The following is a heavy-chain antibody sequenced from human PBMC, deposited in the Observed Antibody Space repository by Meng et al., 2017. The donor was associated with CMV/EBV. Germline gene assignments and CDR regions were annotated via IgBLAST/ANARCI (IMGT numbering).Heavy chain of an antibody. V-gene: IGHV3-30-3*01. Sequence: GESLKISCAASGFTFSSYAMHWVRQAPGKGLEWVAVISYDGSNKYYADSVKGRFTISRDNSKNTLYLQMNSLRAEDTAVYYCAKDQEGNPYSSSLGGGGMDVWGQGTTVTVSS. CDR2: ISYDGSNK. D-gene: IGHD6-13*01. J-gene: IGHJ6*02. CDR1: GFTFSSYA. CDR3: AKDQEGNPYSSSLGGGGMDV.